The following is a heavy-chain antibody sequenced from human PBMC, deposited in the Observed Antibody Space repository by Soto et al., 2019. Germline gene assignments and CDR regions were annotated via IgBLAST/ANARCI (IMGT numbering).Heavy chain of an antibody. CDR2: IYSGGST. CDR1: GFSVSSNH. J-gene: IGHJ6*02. CDR3: ARALTKHYYYGVDV. D-gene: IGHD2-8*01. V-gene: IGHV3-53*01. Sequence: GGSLRLSCAASGFSVSSNHVSWVRQAPGKGLEYVSAIYSGGSTYYADSVKGRCTIPRDNSRNTVYLQMNSLRAEDTAVYYCARALTKHYYYGVDVWGQGTTVTVSS.